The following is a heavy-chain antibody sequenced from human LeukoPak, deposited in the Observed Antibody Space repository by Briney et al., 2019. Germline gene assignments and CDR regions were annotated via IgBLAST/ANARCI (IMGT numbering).Heavy chain of an antibody. CDR3: ARFIAVAGTVFDY. V-gene: IGHV4-59*08. J-gene: IGHJ4*02. Sequence: PSETLSLTCTVSGGSISSYYWSWIRQPPGKGLEWIGYIYYSGSTNYNPSLKSRVTISVDTSKNQFSLKLSSVTAADTAVYYCARFIAVAGTVFDYWGQGTLVTVSS. CDR1: GGSISSYY. D-gene: IGHD6-19*01. CDR2: IYYSGST.